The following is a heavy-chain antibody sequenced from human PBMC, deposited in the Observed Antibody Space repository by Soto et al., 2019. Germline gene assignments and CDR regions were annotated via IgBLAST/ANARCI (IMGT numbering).Heavy chain of an antibody. CDR3: ARGSQNFWMREDAFDI. D-gene: IGHD3-3*01. CDR1: GFSFSTYS. V-gene: IGHV3-21*06. J-gene: IGHJ3*02. Sequence: EVQLVESGGGQVKPGGSLRLSCAASGFSFSTYSMNWVRQAPGKGLEWVSSIHSSSRYIYYADSVKGLFTISRDNAKYSLFLQMSSLRAEDTAVYYCARGSQNFWMREDAFDIWGQGTMVSVSS. CDR2: IHSSSRYI.